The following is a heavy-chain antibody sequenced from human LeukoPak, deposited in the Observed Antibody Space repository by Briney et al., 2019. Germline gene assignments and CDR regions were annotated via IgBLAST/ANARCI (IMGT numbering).Heavy chain of an antibody. CDR2: IYYTGNT. CDR3: ARNPTEDCSRNSCSAGWFDP. V-gene: IGHV4-39*01. J-gene: IGHJ5*02. D-gene: IGHD2-2*01. Sequence: SETLSLTCTVSGASISSGLYYWAWIRQSPGKGLEWIGSIYYTGNTKYNPYLKSRVSISVDTSRNQFSLTLSSVTAADTAVYYCARNPTEDCSRNSCSAGWFDPRGQGILVTVSS. CDR1: GASISSGLYY.